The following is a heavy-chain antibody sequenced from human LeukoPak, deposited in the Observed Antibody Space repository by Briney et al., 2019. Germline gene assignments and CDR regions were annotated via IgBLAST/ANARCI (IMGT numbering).Heavy chain of an antibody. Sequence: PGGSLRLSCAASGFTFSNYWTSWVRQAPGKGLEWVANIKQDGREKYYVDSGKGRFTISRDNAKNSLYLQMNSLRVEDTAVYYCARYYASGNFDYWGQGTLVAVSS. CDR3: ARYYASGNFDY. CDR1: GFTFSNYW. J-gene: IGHJ4*02. D-gene: IGHD3-10*01. CDR2: IKQDGREK. V-gene: IGHV3-7*04.